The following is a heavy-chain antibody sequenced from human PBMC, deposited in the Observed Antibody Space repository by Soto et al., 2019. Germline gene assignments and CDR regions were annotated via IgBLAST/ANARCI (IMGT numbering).Heavy chain of an antibody. D-gene: IGHD2-15*01. CDR2: IYYSGST. CDR1: GGSVSSSSYY. CDR3: ARRGRGYCSGGSCYPNRAGNAFDI. Sequence: PSETLSLTCTVSGGSVSSSSYYWGWIRQPPWKGLEWIGSIYYSGSTYCNPSLKSRVTISVDTSKNQSSLKLSSVTAADTAVYYCARRGRGYCSGGSCYPNRAGNAFDIWGQGTMVTVSS. J-gene: IGHJ3*02. V-gene: IGHV4-39*01.